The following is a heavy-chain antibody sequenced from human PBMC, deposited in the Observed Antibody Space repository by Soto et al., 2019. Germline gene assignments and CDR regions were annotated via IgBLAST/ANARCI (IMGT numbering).Heavy chain of an antibody. CDR2: IYSGGST. CDR1: GFTVSSNY. V-gene: IGHV3-53*01. Sequence: GGSLRLSCAASGFTVSSNYMSWVRQAPGKGLEWVSVIYSGGSTYYADSVKGRFTISRDNSKNTLYLQMNSLRAEDTAVYYCAGLSGGYGYYYGMDVWGQGTTVTVSS. D-gene: IGHD2-8*02. CDR3: AGLSGGYGYYYGMDV. J-gene: IGHJ6*02.